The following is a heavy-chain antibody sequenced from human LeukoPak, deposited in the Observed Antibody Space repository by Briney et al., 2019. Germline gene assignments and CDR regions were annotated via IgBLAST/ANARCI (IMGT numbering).Heavy chain of an antibody. Sequence: PGGSLRLSCAASGFTVSSNYMSWVRQAPGKGLEWVSVIYSGGTTNYADSVKGRFTISRDNSKNTLFLQMNSLRAEDTAVYYCARGGYSSSWYHFDYWGQGTLGHRLL. CDR3: ARGGYSSSWYHFDY. CDR1: GFTVSSNY. V-gene: IGHV3-53*01. CDR2: IYSGGTT. D-gene: IGHD6-13*01. J-gene: IGHJ4*02.